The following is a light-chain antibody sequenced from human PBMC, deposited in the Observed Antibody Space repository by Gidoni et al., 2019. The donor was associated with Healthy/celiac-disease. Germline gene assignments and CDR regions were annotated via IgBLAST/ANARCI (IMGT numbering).Light chain of an antibody. CDR3: QQLNSYPLT. V-gene: IGKV1-9*01. CDR2: AAS. J-gene: IGKJ4*01. Sequence: IQLTQSPSSLSASIGDRVTITCRASQGISSYLAWYQQKPGKAPKLLIYAASNLQSGVPSRFSGSGSGTDFTLTISSLQPEDFATYSCQQLNSYPLTFGGGTKVEIK. CDR1: QGISSY.